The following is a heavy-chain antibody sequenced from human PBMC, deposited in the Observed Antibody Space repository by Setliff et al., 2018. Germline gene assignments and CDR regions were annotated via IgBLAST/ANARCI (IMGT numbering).Heavy chain of an antibody. Sequence: SETLSLTCTVSGGSVSSGSYYWSWIRQPAGKGLEWIGRIYTSGSTNYNPSLKSRVAISVDTSKNQFSLRLSSVTAADTAVYYCAKEGYYDHFGYYHYYFDFWGQGTQVTVSS. CDR2: IYTSGST. D-gene: IGHD3-22*01. J-gene: IGHJ4*02. V-gene: IGHV4-61*02. CDR1: GGSVSSGSYY. CDR3: AKEGYYDHFGYYHYYFDF.